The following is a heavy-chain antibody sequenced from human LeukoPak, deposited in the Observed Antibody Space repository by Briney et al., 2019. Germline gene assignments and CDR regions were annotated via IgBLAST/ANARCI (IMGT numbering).Heavy chain of an antibody. CDR3: ARSWIRDWYYFDY. V-gene: IGHV4-4*07. CDR2: IHTSGST. CDR1: GGSISTYY. J-gene: IGHJ4*02. Sequence: PSETLSLTCTVSGGSISTYYWSWIRQPAGKGLEWMGHIHTSGSTNYNHSLKSRVTMSVDTSKNQFSLKLSSVTAADTAVYYCARSWIRDWYYFDYWGQGTLVTVSS. D-gene: IGHD5-18*01.